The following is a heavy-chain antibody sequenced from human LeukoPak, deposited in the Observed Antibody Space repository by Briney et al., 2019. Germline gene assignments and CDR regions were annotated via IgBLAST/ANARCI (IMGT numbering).Heavy chain of an antibody. CDR3: AKEVVVVITTPTEAGFDY. D-gene: IGHD3-22*01. Sequence: GGSLRLSCEGSGFAFNVFGMHWIRQAPGKGLEWVAFIKSDGVFTNYAEAVKGRFTISRDNSKNTLYLQMNSLRAEDTAVYYCAKEVVVVITTPTEAGFDYWGQGTLVTVSS. V-gene: IGHV3-30*02. CDR1: GFAFNVFG. CDR2: IKSDGVFT. J-gene: IGHJ4*02.